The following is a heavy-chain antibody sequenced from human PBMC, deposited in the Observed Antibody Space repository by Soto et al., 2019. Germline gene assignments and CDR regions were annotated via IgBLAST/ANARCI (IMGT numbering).Heavy chain of an antibody. CDR1: GGTFSSYA. CDR2: IIPIFGTA. V-gene: IGHV1-69*13. J-gene: IGHJ5*02. Sequence: AASVKVSCKASGGTFSSYAISWVRQAPGQGLEWMGGIIPIFGTANYAQKFQGRVTITADESTSTAYMELSSLRSEDTAVYYCARDVKAAAGTSWFDPWGQGTLVTVSS. CDR3: ARDVKAAAGTSWFDP. D-gene: IGHD6-13*01.